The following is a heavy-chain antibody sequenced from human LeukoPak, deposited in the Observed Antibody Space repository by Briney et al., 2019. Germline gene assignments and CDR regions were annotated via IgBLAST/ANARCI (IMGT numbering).Heavy chain of an antibody. D-gene: IGHD3-16*01. V-gene: IGHV6-1*01. Sequence: PSQTLSLTCAISGDSVSNKNAAWNWIRQSPSRGLEWLGRTYYRSKWYTDYAVSVSSRITINPDASKNQFSLQLNSVTPEDTAVYYCASSSLRGSDAFDIWGQGTMVTVSS. CDR1: GDSVSNKNAA. CDR3: ASSSLRGSDAFDI. CDR2: TYYRSKWYT. J-gene: IGHJ3*02.